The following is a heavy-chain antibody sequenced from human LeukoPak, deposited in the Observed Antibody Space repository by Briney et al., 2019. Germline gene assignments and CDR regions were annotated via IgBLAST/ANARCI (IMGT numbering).Heavy chain of an antibody. CDR3: ARVESNWNYFDY. J-gene: IGHJ4*02. V-gene: IGHV4-38-2*02. Sequence: NPSETLSLTCTVSGYSISSGYYWGWIRQPPGKGLEWIGSIYHSGSTNYNPSLKSRVTISVDTSKNQFSLKLSSVTAADTAVYYCARVESNWNYFDYWGQGTLVTVSS. CDR1: GYSISSGYY. CDR2: IYHSGST. D-gene: IGHD1-20*01.